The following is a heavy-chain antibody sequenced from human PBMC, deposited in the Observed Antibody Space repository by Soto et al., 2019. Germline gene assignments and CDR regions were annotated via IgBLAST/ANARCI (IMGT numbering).Heavy chain of an antibody. J-gene: IGHJ6*02. Sequence: QVQLVQSGAEVKRPGSSVKVPCKASGGTFSSHAISWVRQAPGQGLEWMGGIVPYIKTANYAQKFQGRVTISADESMSTAYMEVSSLTSEDTAIYYCARHRPYFGSGSYFYGMDVWGQGTTVTVSS. V-gene: IGHV1-69*01. D-gene: IGHD3-10*01. CDR1: GGTFSSHA. CDR3: ARHRPYFGSGSYFYGMDV. CDR2: IVPYIKTA.